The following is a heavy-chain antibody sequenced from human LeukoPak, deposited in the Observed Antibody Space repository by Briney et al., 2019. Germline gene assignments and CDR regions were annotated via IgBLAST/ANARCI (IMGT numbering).Heavy chain of an antibody. CDR1: GFTFSSYA. V-gene: IGHV3-23*01. CDR2: ISGGGGGT. CDR3: VRDRGALQYFDF. J-gene: IGHJ4*02. Sequence: GGSLRLSCAASGFTFSSYAMNWVRQAPGKGLEWVSIISGGGGGTYYADSVKGRFTISRDNSENTLYLQMNSLRAEDTAVYYCVRDRGALQYFDFWGQGTLVTVSS. D-gene: IGHD5-24*01.